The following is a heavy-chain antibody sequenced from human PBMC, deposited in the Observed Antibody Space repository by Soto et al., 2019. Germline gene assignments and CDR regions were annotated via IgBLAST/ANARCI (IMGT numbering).Heavy chain of an antibody. D-gene: IGHD3-22*01. CDR3: ANKDYDSSEYYYYGMDV. J-gene: IGHJ6*02. V-gene: IGHV1-69*02. CDR1: GGTFSSYI. CDR2: IIPILGIA. Sequence: QVQLVQSGAEVKKPGSSVKVSCKASGGTFSSYIISWVRQAPGQGLEWMGRIIPILGIANYAQKFQGRVTITADKSTSTAYMELSSLRSEDTAVYYCANKDYDSSEYYYYGMDVWSQGTTVTVSS.